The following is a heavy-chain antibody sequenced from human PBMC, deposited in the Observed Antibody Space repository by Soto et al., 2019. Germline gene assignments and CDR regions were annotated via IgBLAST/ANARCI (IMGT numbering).Heavy chain of an antibody. CDR2: FYHSGST. V-gene: IGHV4-4*02. CDR1: SGSISSSNW. Sequence: QVQLQESGPGLVKPSGTLSLTCAVSSGSISSSNWWSWVRQPPGKGLEWIGEFYHSGSTNYNPSLKSRVTISVDKSKNQFSLKLSSVPAADTAVYYCARDCIAARGAIDYWGQGTLVTVSS. J-gene: IGHJ4*02. CDR3: ARDCIAARGAIDY. D-gene: IGHD6-6*01.